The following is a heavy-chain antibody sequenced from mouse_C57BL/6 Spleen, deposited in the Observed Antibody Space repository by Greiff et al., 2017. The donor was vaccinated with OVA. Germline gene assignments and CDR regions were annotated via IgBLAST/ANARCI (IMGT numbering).Heavy chain of an antibody. CDR1: GYTFTSYW. CDR2: IHPNSGST. J-gene: IGHJ4*01. CDR3: ARWLLRGYYAMDY. D-gene: IGHD2-3*01. Sequence: QVQLQQPGAELVKPGASVKLSCKASGYTFTSYWMHWVKQRPGQGLEWIGMIHPNSGSTNYNEKFKSKATLTVDKSSSTAYMQLSSLTSEDSAVYDCARWLLRGYYAMDYWGQGTSVTVSS. V-gene: IGHV1-64*01.